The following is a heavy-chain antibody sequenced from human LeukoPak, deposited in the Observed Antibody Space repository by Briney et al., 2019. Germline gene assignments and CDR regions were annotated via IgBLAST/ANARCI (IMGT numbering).Heavy chain of an antibody. J-gene: IGHJ4*02. CDR3: ARLVFAAATISPFDY. Sequence: GESLKISCKGSGYSFTSYWIGWGRQMPGKGLGWMGIIYPGDSDTRYSPSFQGHGTISADKSISTAYLQWSSLKASDTAMYYCARLVFAAATISPFDYWGQGTLVTVSS. CDR2: IYPGDSDT. CDR1: GYSFTSYW. V-gene: IGHV5-51*01. D-gene: IGHD6-25*01.